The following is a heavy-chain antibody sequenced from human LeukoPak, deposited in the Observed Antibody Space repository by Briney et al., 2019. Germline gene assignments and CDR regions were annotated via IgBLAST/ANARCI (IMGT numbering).Heavy chain of an antibody. CDR2: INTNTGNP. CDR1: GYTFTSYG. J-gene: IGHJ5*02. Sequence: EASVKVSCKASGYTFTSYGISWVRQAPGQGLEWMGWINTNTGNPTYAQGFTGRFVFSLDTSVSTAYLQISSLKAEDTAVYYCARENTVAAAGYDHWGQGTLVTVSS. CDR3: ARENTVAAAGYDH. D-gene: IGHD6-13*01. V-gene: IGHV7-4-1*02.